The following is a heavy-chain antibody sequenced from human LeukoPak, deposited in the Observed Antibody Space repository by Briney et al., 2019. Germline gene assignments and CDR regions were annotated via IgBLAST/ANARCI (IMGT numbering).Heavy chain of an antibody. V-gene: IGHV3-21*06. J-gene: IGHJ4*02. CDR3: ARDSSILARYYFDY. Sequence: GGSLRLSCAASGFTFSSYSMNWVRQAPGKGLEWVSSITSSSSYIYYADSVKGRSTISRDNAKNSLYLQMNSLRAEDTAVYYCARDSSILARYYFDYWGQGTLVTVSS. D-gene: IGHD2-15*01. CDR1: GFTFSSYS. CDR2: ITSSSSYI.